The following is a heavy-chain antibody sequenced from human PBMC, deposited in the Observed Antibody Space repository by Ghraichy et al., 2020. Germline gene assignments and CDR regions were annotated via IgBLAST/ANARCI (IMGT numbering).Heavy chain of an antibody. CDR2: MSYDGSDT. J-gene: IGHJ6*02. CDR1: GFSFSDYG. V-gene: IGHV3-30*18. CDR3: AKDRNIVARMGVGMDV. D-gene: IGHD5-12*01. Sequence: LNISCAASGFSFSDYGMHWVRRAPGKGLEWVALMSYDGSDTDYTESVKGRFTISRDNSQNTLYLQMNNLRPEDTAVYYCAKDRNIVARMGVGMDVWGQGTAVTVSS.